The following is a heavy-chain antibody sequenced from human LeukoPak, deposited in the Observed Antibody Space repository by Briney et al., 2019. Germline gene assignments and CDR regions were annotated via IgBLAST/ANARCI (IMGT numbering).Heavy chain of an antibody. CDR1: GYTFTSYV. Sequence: ASVKVSCKASGYTFTSYVIRWVRPAPGQGLEWMGWISAYNGNTNYAQKLQGRVTMTTDTSTSTAYMELRSLRSDDTAVYYCARDPAAYYYDSSAGYAFDIWGQGTMVTVSS. J-gene: IGHJ3*02. V-gene: IGHV1-18*01. CDR3: ARDPAAYYYDSSAGYAFDI. CDR2: ISAYNGNT. D-gene: IGHD3-22*01.